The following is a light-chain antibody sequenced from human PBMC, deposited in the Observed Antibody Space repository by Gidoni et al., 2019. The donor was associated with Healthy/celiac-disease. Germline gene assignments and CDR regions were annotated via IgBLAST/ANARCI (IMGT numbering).Light chain of an antibody. J-gene: IGKJ3*01. CDR1: QSLLHSNGYNY. CDR3: MQALQTPFT. Sequence: DIVMTQSTLSLPVTPGEPASISCRSSQSLLHSNGYNYLDWYLQKPGQSPQLLIDLGSNRASGVPDRFSGSGSGTDFTLKISRVEAEDVGVYYCMQALQTPFTFGPGTKVDIK. V-gene: IGKV2-28*01. CDR2: LGS.